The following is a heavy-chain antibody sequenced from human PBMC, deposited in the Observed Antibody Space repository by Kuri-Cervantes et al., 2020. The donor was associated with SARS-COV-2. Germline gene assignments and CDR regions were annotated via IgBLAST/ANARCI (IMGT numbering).Heavy chain of an antibody. CDR1: GFTFSSYS. CDR2: ISSSGSTI. Sequence: GESLKISCAASGFTFSSYSMNWVRQAPGKGLEWVSYISSSGSTIYYADSVKGRFTVSRDNAKNSLYLQMNSLRAEDTAVYYCARTGDTNWFGPWGQGTLVTVSS. CDR3: ARTGDTNWFGP. J-gene: IGHJ5*02. V-gene: IGHV3-48*04. D-gene: IGHD2-21*01.